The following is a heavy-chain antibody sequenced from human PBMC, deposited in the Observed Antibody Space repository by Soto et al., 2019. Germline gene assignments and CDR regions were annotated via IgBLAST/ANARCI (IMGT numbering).Heavy chain of an antibody. CDR1: GFTFSSYA. CDR3: ARILGVGATLLGAFDI. CDR2: ISYDGSNK. J-gene: IGHJ3*02. D-gene: IGHD1-26*01. Sequence: PGGSLRLSCAASGFTFSSYAMHWVRQAPGKGLEWVAVISYDGSNKYYADSVKGRFTISRDNSKNTLYLQVNSLRAEDTAVYYCARILGVGATLLGAFDIWGQGTMVTVSS. V-gene: IGHV3-30-3*01.